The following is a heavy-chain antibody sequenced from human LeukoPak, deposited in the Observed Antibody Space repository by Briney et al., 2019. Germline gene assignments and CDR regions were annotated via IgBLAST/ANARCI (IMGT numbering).Heavy chain of an antibody. J-gene: IGHJ5*02. Sequence: GGSLRLSCAASGFTFSSYAMSWVRQAPGKGLEWVSAISGSGGSTYYADSVKGRFTISRDNSKNTLYLQMNSLRVEDTAVYYCAKDLDSSGFYGENWFDPWGQGTLVTVSS. CDR2: ISGSGGST. CDR3: AKDLDSSGFYGENWFDP. CDR1: GFTFSSYA. V-gene: IGHV3-23*01. D-gene: IGHD3-22*01.